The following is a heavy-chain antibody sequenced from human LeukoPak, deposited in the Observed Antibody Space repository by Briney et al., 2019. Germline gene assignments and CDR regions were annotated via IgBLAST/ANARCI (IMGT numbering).Heavy chain of an antibody. CDR2: IYHTGST. Sequence: SETLSLTCTVSGDSIGTYYWSWVRQPPGKELEWIGHIYHTGSTNYNPSLKSRVIISIDTSKNQFSLKLSSVTAADTAVYYCARRSAASGSRDYYFDYWGQGTLVTVSS. D-gene: IGHD3-10*01. CDR1: GDSIGTYY. CDR3: ARRSAASGSRDYYFDY. J-gene: IGHJ4*02. V-gene: IGHV4-59*08.